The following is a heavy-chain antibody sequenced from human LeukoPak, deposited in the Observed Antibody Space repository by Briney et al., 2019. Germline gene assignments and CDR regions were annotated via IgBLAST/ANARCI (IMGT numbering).Heavy chain of an antibody. CDR3: ARGSSGWDNGGGYNWFDP. V-gene: IGHV4-4*07. CDR1: GGSISSYY. J-gene: IGHJ5*02. D-gene: IGHD6-19*01. Sequence: PSETLSLTCTVSGGSISSYYWSWIRQPAGKGLEWIGRIYTSGSTNYNPSLKSRVTMSVDTSKNQFSLKLSSVTAADTAVYHCARGSSGWDNGGGYNWFDPWGQGTLVTVSS. CDR2: IYTSGST.